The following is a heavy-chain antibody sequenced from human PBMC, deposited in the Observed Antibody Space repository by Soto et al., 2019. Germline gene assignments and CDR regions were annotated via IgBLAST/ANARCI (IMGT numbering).Heavy chain of an antibody. Sequence: PSETLSLTCAVYGGSVSGYYWSWIRQPPGKXLEWIGEINHSGSTNYNPSLKSRVTISVDTSKNQFSLKLSSVTAADTAVYYCARGILEWLLGYYYYYGMDVWGQRTTVTAS. D-gene: IGHD3-3*01. CDR1: GGSVSGYY. V-gene: IGHV4-34*01. CDR2: INHSGST. CDR3: ARGILEWLLGYYYYYGMDV. J-gene: IGHJ6*02.